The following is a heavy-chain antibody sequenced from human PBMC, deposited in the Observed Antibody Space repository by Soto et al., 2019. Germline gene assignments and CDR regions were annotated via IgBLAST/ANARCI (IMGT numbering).Heavy chain of an antibody. J-gene: IGHJ4*02. V-gene: IGHV3-64*01. CDR3: ARDTPSGSYSFDY. D-gene: IGHD1-26*01. Sequence: EVQLVESGGGLVQPGGSLRLSCAASGFTFSSYAMHWVRQAPGKGLEYVSTISSNGGSTYYANSVKGRFTISRDNSKNTLYLQMGSLRAEDMAVYYCARDTPSGSYSFDYWGQGTLVTVYS. CDR2: ISSNGGST. CDR1: GFTFSSYA.